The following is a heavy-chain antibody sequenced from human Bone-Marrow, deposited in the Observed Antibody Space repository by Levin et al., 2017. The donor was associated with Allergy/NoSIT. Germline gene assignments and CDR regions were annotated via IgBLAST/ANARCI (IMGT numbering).Heavy chain of an antibody. D-gene: IGHD2-2*02. Sequence: SQTLSLTCTVSGGSISSGGYYWSWIRQHPGKGLEWIGYIYYSGSTYYNPSLKSRVTISVDTSKNQFSLKLSSVTAADTAVYYCARVDVPAAISFDYWGQGTLVTVSS. CDR2: IYYSGST. CDR1: GGSISSGGYY. J-gene: IGHJ4*02. V-gene: IGHV4-31*03. CDR3: ARVDVPAAISFDY.